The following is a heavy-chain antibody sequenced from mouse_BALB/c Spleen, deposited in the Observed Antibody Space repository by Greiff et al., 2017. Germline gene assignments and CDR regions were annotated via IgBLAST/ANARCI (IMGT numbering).Heavy chain of an antibody. CDR2: IAPGSGST. D-gene: IGHD2-4*01. J-gene: IGHJ2*01. Sequence: DLVKPGASVKLSCKASGYTFTSYWINWIKQRPGQGLEWIGRIAPGSGSTYYNEMFKGKATLTVDTSSSTAYIQLSSLSSEDSAVYFCARGVDDYGGSYFDYWGQGTTLTVSS. V-gene: IGHV1S41*01. CDR3: ARGVDDYGGSYFDY. CDR1: GYTFTSYW.